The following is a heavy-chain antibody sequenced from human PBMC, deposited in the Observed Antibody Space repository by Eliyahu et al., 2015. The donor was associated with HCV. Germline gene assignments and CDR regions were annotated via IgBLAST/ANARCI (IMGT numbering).Heavy chain of an antibody. V-gene: IGHV4-59*01. D-gene: IGHD6-19*01. J-gene: IGHJ5*02. CDR1: GGSXTTXX. CDR3: ASGGGGIAVTGTGGWFDP. CDR2: IHYSGST. Sequence: QVQLQESGPGLVKXSETLSLTXTVXGGSXTTXXWRWIRQPPGKGLEWIGYIHYSGSTNYNPSLKSRVTISVDTSKXQFSLSLTSVTAADTAMYFCASGGGGIAVTGTGGWFDPWGQGTLVTVSS.